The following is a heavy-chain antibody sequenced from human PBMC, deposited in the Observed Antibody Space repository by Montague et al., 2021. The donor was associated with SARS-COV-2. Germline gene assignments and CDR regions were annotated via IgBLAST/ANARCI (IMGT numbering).Heavy chain of an antibody. CDR2: IYYTGST. CDR3: AREAAGSYFDYGMDV. D-gene: IGHD3-22*01. V-gene: IGHV4-59*12. J-gene: IGHJ6*02. CDR1: GGSISTYY. Sequence: SETLSLTCTVSGGSISTYYWNWIRQPPGKGLEWLGYIYYTGSTNXNPSLKSRVTISLDTSKNQFFLKVTSVTAADTAVYYCAREAAGSYFDYGMDVWGQGTTVTVSS.